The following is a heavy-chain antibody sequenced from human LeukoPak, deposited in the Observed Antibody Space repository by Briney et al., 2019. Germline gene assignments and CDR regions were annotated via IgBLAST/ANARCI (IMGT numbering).Heavy chain of an antibody. V-gene: IGHV4-34*01. D-gene: IGHD3-3*01. Sequence: SETLSLTCAVYGGSFSGYYWSWIRQPPGKGLEWIGEINHSGSTNYNPCLKSRVTISVDTSKDQFSLKLSSVTAADTAVYYCARLTSYYDFWSGYYSPDYWGQGTLVTVSS. J-gene: IGHJ4*02. CDR2: INHSGST. CDR1: GGSFSGYY. CDR3: ARLTSYYDFWSGYYSPDY.